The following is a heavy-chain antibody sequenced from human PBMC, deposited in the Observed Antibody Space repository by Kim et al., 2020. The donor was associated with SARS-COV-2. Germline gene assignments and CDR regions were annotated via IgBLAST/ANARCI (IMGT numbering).Heavy chain of an antibody. CDR1: GFSFRNSG. Sequence: GGSLRLSCAASGFSFRNSGMHWVRQVPGKGLEWVAVIWFDGSKKYYGDSVKGRFTITRDNSKNMLYLEMHSLRAEDTAVYHCARDGGVGTAPEGYYYGMDVWGQGTTVTVSS. D-gene: IGHD2-15*01. CDR3: ARDGGVGTAPEGYYYGMDV. J-gene: IGHJ6*02. V-gene: IGHV3-33*01. CDR2: IWFDGSKK.